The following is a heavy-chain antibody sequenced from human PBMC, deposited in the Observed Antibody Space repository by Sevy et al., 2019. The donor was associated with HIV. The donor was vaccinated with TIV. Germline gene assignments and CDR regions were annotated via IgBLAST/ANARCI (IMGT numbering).Heavy chain of an antibody. J-gene: IGHJ6*02. CDR1: GFTFSDYN. CDR2: ISSISNYI. Sequence: PGGSLRLSCAASGFTFSDYNMNWVRQAPGKGLEWVSSISSISNYIYYADSVKGRFTISRDNAKNSLYLQMNSLRAEDTAVYYCARETSSFGEGIYYGVDVWGQGTTVTVSS. CDR3: ARETSSFGEGIYYGVDV. V-gene: IGHV3-21*01. D-gene: IGHD3-10*01.